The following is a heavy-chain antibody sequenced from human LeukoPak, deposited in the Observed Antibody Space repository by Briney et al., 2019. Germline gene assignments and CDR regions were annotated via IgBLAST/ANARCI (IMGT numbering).Heavy chain of an antibody. CDR1: GYTFTGYY. CDR3: ARSKGQQLVQYYFDY. D-gene: IGHD6-13*01. Sequence: ASVKVSCKASGYTFTGYYMHWVRQAPGQGLEWMGWINPNSGGTNYAQKFQGRVTMTRDTSISAAYMELSRLRSDDTAVYYCARSKGQQLVQYYFDYWGQGTLVTASS. CDR2: INPNSGGT. J-gene: IGHJ4*02. V-gene: IGHV1-2*02.